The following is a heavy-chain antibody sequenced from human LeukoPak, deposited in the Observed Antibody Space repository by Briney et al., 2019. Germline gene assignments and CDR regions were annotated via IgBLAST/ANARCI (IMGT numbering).Heavy chain of an antibody. V-gene: IGHV1-18*01. D-gene: IGHD2-15*01. CDR2: ISAYNGNT. J-gene: IGHJ6*03. Sequence: ASVKVSCKASGYTFTSYGISWVRQAPGQGLEWMGWISAYNGNTNYAQKLQGRVTMTTDTSTSTAYMELRSLRSDDAAVYYCARTGDDCSGGSCFILRYYYYYYMDVWGKGTTVTVSS. CDR1: GYTFTSYG. CDR3: ARTGDDCSGGSCFILRYYYYYYMDV.